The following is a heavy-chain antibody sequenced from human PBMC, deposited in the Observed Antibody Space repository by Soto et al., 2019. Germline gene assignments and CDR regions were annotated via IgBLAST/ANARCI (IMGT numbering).Heavy chain of an antibody. D-gene: IGHD3-3*01. CDR1: GGTFSSYA. J-gene: IGHJ5*02. V-gene: IGHV1-69*13. CDR3: ARGGSRGAIFGVVGQNWFDP. CDR2: IIPIFGTA. Sequence: ASVKVSCKASGGTFSSYAISWVRQAPGQGPEWMGGIIPIFGTANYAQKFQGRVTITADESTSTAYMELSSLRSEDTAVYYCARGGSRGAIFGVVGQNWFDPWGQGTLVTVSS.